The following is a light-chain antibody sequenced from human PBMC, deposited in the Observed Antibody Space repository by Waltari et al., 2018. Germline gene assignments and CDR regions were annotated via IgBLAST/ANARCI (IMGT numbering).Light chain of an antibody. CDR3: CSYAGSYDVV. V-gene: IGLV2-11*01. CDR1: SSDVGGINY. Sequence: SALTQPRSVFGSPGQSVTISCTGTSSDVGGINYVSWYQQHTGKAPKLMIYDLSKRPSGVPDRFSGSKSGNTVSLTISGLQAEDEADYYCCSYAGSYDVVFGGGTKLTVL. J-gene: IGLJ2*01. CDR2: DLS.